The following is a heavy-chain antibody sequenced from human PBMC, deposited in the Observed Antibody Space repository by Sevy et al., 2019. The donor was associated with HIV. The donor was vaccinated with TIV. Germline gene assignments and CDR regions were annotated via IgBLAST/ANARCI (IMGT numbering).Heavy chain of an antibody. J-gene: IGHJ4*02. D-gene: IGHD2-15*01. CDR1: GFNFSEHF. Sequence: GGSLRLSCSTSGFNFSEHFMEWVRQAPGKGLEWVSHIYAGGTAYYADSVKGRFTFSRDDSKNTVSLQMRSLRVEDSAVYYCASEYCSRGSCFFDYWGQRIQVTVSS. CDR3: ASEYCSRGSCFFDY. CDR2: IYAGGTA. V-gene: IGHV3-53*01.